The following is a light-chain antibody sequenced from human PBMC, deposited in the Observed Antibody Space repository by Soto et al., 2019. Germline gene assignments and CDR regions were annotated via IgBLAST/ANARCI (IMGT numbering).Light chain of an antibody. CDR1: SSNVGTYDL. CDR3: CSFAVGAALV. Sequence: QSVLTQPASVSASPGQSITISCTGTSSNVGTYDLVSWYRHHPDKAPKLIIYEGTKRPSGISSRFSGSKSGNTASLTISGLQAEDDADYYCCSFAVGAALVFGGGTKLTVL. CDR2: EGT. J-gene: IGLJ2*01. V-gene: IGLV2-23*01.